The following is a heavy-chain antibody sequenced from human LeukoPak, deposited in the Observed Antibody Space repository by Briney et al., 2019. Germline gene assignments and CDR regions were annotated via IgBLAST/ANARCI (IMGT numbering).Heavy chain of an antibody. CDR2: IYYSGST. V-gene: IGHV4-59*12. Sequence: SETLSLTCTVSGGSISSYYWSWIRQPPGKGLEWIGYIYYSGSTNYNPSLKSRVTISVDTSKNQFSLKLSSVTAADTAVYYCARVRIGYDSSGYYYGPLYAFDIWGQGTMVTVSS. CDR1: GGSISSYY. D-gene: IGHD3-22*01. CDR3: ARVRIGYDSSGYYYGPLYAFDI. J-gene: IGHJ3*02.